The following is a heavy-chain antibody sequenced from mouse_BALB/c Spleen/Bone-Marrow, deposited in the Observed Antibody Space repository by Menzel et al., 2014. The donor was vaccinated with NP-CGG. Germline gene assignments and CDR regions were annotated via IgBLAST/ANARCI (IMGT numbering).Heavy chain of an antibody. CDR2: VNPYNDGT. J-gene: IGHJ1*01. D-gene: IGHD1-1*02. CDR1: GYTFTTYV. Sequence: VQLQQSGPELVKPGASVKMSCKASGYTFTTYVMHWVIQRPGQGLEWIGYVNPYNDGTKYNEKFKGKATLTSAKSSSTAYMELSSLTSEDSAVYYCARNYAHWYFDVWGAGTTVTVSS. V-gene: IGHV1-14*01. CDR3: ARNYAHWYFDV.